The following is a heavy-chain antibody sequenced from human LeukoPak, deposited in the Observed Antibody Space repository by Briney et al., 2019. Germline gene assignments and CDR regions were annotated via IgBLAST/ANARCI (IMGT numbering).Heavy chain of an antibody. J-gene: IGHJ4*02. CDR2: IWYDGSNK. D-gene: IGHD6-13*01. Sequence: GRSLRLSCAASRFTFSSYGMHWVRQAPGKGLEWVAVIWYDGSNKYYADSVKGRFTISRDNSKNTLYLQMNSLRAEDTAVYYCARDRAAAGRYYFDYWGQGTLVTVSS. CDR3: ARDRAAAGRYYFDY. CDR1: RFTFSSYG. V-gene: IGHV3-33*01.